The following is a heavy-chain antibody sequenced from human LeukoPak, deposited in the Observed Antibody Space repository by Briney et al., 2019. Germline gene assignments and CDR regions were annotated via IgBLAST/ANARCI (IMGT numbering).Heavy chain of an antibody. CDR2: INWNGGST. Sequence: GGSLRLSCAASGFTFDDYGMSWVRQAPGKGLEWVSGINWNGGSTGYADSVKGRFTISRDNAKNSLYLQMNSLRAEDTALYHCARDLGRRRQWVLVYDFWSGYPLDVWGKGTTVTVSS. V-gene: IGHV3-20*01. J-gene: IGHJ6*04. CDR1: GFTFDDYG. D-gene: IGHD3-3*01. CDR3: ARDLGRRRQWVLVYDFWSGYPLDV.